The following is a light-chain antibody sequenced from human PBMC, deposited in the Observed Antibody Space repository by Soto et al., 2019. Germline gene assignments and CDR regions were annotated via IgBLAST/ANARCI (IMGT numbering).Light chain of an antibody. J-gene: IGKJ1*01. CDR2: DAS. CDR1: QSINKW. CDR3: QQYDSYPWT. V-gene: IGKV1-5*01. Sequence: DIQMTQSPSTLSASVGDRVTITCRASQSINKWLAWYHQKPGKAPKLLIYDASSLNSGAPSRFSGRGSGTEFTLTISSVQPDDFAAYYYQQYDSYPWTFGQGTKVEIK.